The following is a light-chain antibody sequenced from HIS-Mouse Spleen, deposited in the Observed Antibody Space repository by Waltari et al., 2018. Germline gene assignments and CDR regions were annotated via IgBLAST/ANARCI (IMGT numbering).Light chain of an antibody. CDR3: QSADSSGTYHVV. J-gene: IGLJ2*01. CDR1: ALPKKY. CDR2: EDS. V-gene: IGLV3-25*03. Sequence: SYELTQPPSVSVSPGQTARITCSGDALPKKYAYWYQQKSGQAPVPVIYEDSKRPSGIPERFSGSSSGTTVTLTISGVQAEDEADYYCQSADSSGTYHVVFGGGTKLTVL.